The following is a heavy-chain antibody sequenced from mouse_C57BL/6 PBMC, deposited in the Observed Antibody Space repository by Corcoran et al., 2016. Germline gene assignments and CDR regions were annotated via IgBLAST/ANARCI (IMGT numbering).Heavy chain of an antibody. CDR3: ARGPVVATKAMDY. CDR2: INPNNGGT. D-gene: IGHD1-1*01. CDR1: GYTFTDYY. V-gene: IGHV1-26*01. J-gene: IGHJ4*01. Sequence: EVQLQQSGPELVKPGASVKISCKASGYTFTDYYMNWVKQSHGKSLEWIGDINPNNGGTSYNQKFKGKATLTVDKSSSTAYMELRSLTSEDSAVYYCARGPVVATKAMDYWGQGTSVTVSS.